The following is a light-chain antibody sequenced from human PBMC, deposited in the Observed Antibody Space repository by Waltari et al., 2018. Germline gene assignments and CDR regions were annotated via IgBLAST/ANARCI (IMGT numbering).Light chain of an antibody. V-gene: IGLV2-23*02. J-gene: IGLJ1*01. CDR3: CSYAGSKFYV. CDR1: SSDVGSYNL. CDR2: EVS. Sequence: QSALPQPASVSGSPGQSITIPCTGTSSDVGSYNLVSWYQQHTGKGPKLMIYEVSKRPSGVSNRFSGSKSGNTASLTISGLQAEDEAEYYCCSYAGSKFYVFGTGTKVTVL.